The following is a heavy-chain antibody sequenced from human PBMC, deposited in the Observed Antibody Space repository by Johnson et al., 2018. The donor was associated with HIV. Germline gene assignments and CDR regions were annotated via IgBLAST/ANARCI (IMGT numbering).Heavy chain of an antibody. J-gene: IGHJ3*02. CDR1: GFSISNYA. Sequence: QMQLVESGGGVVQPGRSLRLACVTSGFSISNYAMHWVRQAPGKGLEWVAVISYDGSNKYYADSVKGRFTISRDNSKNTLYLQMNSLRAEDTAVYYCAREVDAFDIWGRGTMVTVSS. CDR3: AREVDAFDI. CDR2: ISYDGSNK. V-gene: IGHV3-30-3*01.